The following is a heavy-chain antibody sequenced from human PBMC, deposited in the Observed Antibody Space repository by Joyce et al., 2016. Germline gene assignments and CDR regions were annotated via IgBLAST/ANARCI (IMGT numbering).Heavy chain of an antibody. CDR1: GFIVSSHY. V-gene: IGHV3-53*01. Sequence: EVQLVESGGGLIQPGGSLRLSCAASGFIVSSHYISWVRQAPGKGLDWVAVISSGCNTYYSDSVRGRFTMSRYNSENTLYLHMNSLRAEDTAVYYCARGGLLRFLENYYYYYGMNVWGPGTTVTVSS. J-gene: IGHJ6*02. CDR3: ARGGLLRFLENYYYYYGMNV. CDR2: ISSGCNT. D-gene: IGHD3-3*01.